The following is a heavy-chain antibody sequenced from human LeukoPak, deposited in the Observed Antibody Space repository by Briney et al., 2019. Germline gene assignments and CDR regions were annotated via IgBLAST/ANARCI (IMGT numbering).Heavy chain of an antibody. J-gene: IGHJ3*01. D-gene: IGHD3-22*01. CDR2: IGASGADT. CDR1: GFTFSTYA. Sequence: GGSLRLSCTASGFTFSTYAMTWVRQAPGKGLDWVSGIGASGADTYYADSAKGRFTVSRDNSKNTLYLQMSSLRADDTAVYFCAKRPHDSSGYYLGAFDGWGQGTTVTVSS. CDR3: AKRPHDSSGYYLGAFDG. V-gene: IGHV3-23*01.